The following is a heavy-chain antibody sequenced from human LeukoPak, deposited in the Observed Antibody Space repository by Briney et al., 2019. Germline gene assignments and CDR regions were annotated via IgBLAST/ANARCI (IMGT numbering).Heavy chain of an antibody. CDR3: AKTAGSTLLPYDY. CDR2: ISGSAGST. Sequence: PGGSLRLSCAASGFTFSSYAMNWVRQAPGKGLEWVSAISGSAGSTYYADSVKGRFTISRDNSKNTLYLQMNSLRAEDTAAFCCAKTAGSTLLPYDYWGQGTLVTVSS. CDR1: GFTFSSYA. V-gene: IGHV3-23*01. J-gene: IGHJ4*02. D-gene: IGHD3-10*01.